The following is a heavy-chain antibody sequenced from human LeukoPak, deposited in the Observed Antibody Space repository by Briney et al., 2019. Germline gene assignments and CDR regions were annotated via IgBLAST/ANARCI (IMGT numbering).Heavy chain of an antibody. D-gene: IGHD6-13*01. V-gene: IGHV4-4*02. J-gene: IGHJ5*02. CDR1: GGSISSSNW. CDR3: ARGYSSIRGWFDP. CDR2: IYHSGST. Sequence: SETLSLTCAVSGGSISSSNWWSWVRQPPGRGLEWIGEIYHSGSTNYNPSLNSRVTISLDTSKNQFSLKLSSVTAADTAVFYCARGYSSIRGWFDPWGQGTPVTVSS.